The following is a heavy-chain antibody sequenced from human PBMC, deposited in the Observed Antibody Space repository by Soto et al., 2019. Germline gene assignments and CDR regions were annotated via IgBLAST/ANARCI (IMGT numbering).Heavy chain of an antibody. J-gene: IGHJ4*02. CDR3: AHRVLRTVFGLVTTTAIYFDF. CDR2: IYWDDDK. D-gene: IGHD3-3*01. CDR1: GFSLTTSGVG. V-gene: IGHV2-5*02. Sequence: KESGPTQVKPRQTLTLTCTFSGFSLTTSGVGVGWIRQSPGTAPEWLALIYWDDDKRYSPSLKSRLTITKDTSKNQVVLTMVDLDPADTATYYCAHRVLRTVFGLVTTTAIYFDFWGQGTPVAVSS.